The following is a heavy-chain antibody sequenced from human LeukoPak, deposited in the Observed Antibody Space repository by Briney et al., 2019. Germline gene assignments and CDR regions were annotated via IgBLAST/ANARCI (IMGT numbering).Heavy chain of an antibody. V-gene: IGHV3-23*01. CDR1: GFTFSSYA. CDR3: ANAGGDGFNPVWYFDY. D-gene: IGHD5-24*01. CDR2: ISGSGSST. J-gene: IGHJ4*02. Sequence: PGGSLRLSCAASGFTFSSYAMSWVRQAPGKGLEWVSAISGSGSSTYYADSVKGRFTISRDNSKNTLYLQMNSLRAEDTAVYYCANAGGDGFNPVWYFDYWGQGTLVTVSS.